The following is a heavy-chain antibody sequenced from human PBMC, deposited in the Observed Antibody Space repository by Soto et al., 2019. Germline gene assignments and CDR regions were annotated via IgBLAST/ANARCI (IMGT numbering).Heavy chain of an antibody. Sequence: GGSLRLSCAASGFTVSSNYMSWVRQAPGKGLEWVSVIYSGGSTYYADSVKGRFTISRDNSKNTLYLQMNSLRAEDTAVYYCARALMVRGVIGYYYGMDVWGQGTTVTVSS. CDR2: IYSGGST. V-gene: IGHV3-53*01. J-gene: IGHJ6*02. CDR1: GFTVSSNY. CDR3: ARALMVRGVIGYYYGMDV. D-gene: IGHD3-10*01.